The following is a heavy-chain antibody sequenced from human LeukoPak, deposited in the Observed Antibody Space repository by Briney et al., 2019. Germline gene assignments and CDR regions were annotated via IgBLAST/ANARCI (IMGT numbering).Heavy chain of an antibody. CDR2: INPNSGGT. J-gene: IGHJ4*02. CDR1: GYTFTGYY. D-gene: IGHD2-2*01. V-gene: IGHV1-2*02. CDR3: ARDRYCSSTSCYGLDY. Sequence: ASVKVSCKASGYTFTGYYMHWVRQAPGQGLEWMGWINPNSGGTNYAQKFQGRVTMTRDTSISTAYMELSRLRSDDTAVYYCARDRYCSSTSCYGLDYWGQGALVTVSS.